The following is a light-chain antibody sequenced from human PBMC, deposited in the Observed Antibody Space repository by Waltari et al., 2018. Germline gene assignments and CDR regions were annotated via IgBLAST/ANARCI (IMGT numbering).Light chain of an antibody. J-gene: IGKJ3*01. CDR2: WAA. CDR1: QSVLANSNNKNY. Sequence: DIVMPQSPDSLAVSLGERAIINCKSRQSVLANSNNKNYLDWYQQRPGQPPKLLIYWAATRESGVPDRCSGSGSGTNFTRTISSLQAEDVSVNYCQQCPFTFGPGTKVDLK. CDR3: QQCPFT. V-gene: IGKV4-1*01.